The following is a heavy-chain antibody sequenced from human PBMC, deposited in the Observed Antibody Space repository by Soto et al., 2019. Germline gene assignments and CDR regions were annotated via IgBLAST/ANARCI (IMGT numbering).Heavy chain of an antibody. CDR2: INPNSGGT. V-gene: IGHV1-2*04. D-gene: IGHD3-16*01. CDR3: AREKSDEGGAFDY. CDR1: GYTFTGYY. J-gene: IGHJ4*02. Sequence: GASVKVSCKASGYTFTGYYMHWVRQAPGQGLEWMGWINPNSGGTNYAQKFQGWVTMTRDTSISTAYMELSRLRSDDTAVYYCAREKSDEGGAFDYWGQGTLVTVSS.